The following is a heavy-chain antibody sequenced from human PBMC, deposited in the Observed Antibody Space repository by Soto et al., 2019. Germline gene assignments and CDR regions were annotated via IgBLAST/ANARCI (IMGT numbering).Heavy chain of an antibody. V-gene: IGHV4-34*01. CDR3: ARGNDSSGYDEFDY. D-gene: IGHD3-22*01. J-gene: IGHJ4*02. Sequence: PSETLSLTCAVYGGSFSDYYWSWIRQPPGKGLEWIGEINHSGSTNYNPSLKSRVTISVDTSKNQFSLKLSSVTAADTAVYYCARGNDSSGYDEFDYWGQGTLVTVSS. CDR1: GGSFSDYY. CDR2: INHSGST.